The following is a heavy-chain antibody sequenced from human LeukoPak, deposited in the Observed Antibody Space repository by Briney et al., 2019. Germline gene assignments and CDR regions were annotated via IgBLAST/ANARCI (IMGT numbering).Heavy chain of an antibody. CDR3: ARALYDSSGYYDY. V-gene: IGHV3-48*03. CDR2: ISSSGSTI. D-gene: IGHD3-22*01. CDR1: GFTFSSYE. J-gene: IGHJ4*02. Sequence: PGGSLRLSCAASGFTFSSYEMNWVRQAPGKGLEWVSYISSSGSTIYYADSVKGRFTISRDNAKNSLYPQMNSLRAEDTAVYYCARALYDSSGYYDYWGQGTLVTVSS.